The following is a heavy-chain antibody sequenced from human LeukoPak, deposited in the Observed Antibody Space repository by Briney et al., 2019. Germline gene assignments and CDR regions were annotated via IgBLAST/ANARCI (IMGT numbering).Heavy chain of an antibody. CDR1: GFIFRSYD. D-gene: IGHD3-16*01. Sequence: YPGGFLRLSCAASGFIFRSYDMSWVRQTPGKGLEWVSALNGGSGSTYYADSVKGRFTISRDNSENTLYLQMNSLRAEDTAVYYCARDGLRLRYYMDVWGKGTTVTVSS. V-gene: IGHV3-23*01. CDR3: ARDGLRLRYYMDV. J-gene: IGHJ6*03. CDR2: LNGGSGST.